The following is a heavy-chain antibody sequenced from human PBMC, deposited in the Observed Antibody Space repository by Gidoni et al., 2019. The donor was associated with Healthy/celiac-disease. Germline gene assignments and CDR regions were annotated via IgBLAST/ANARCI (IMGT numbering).Heavy chain of an antibody. CDR1: GGSISSYY. CDR2: IYYSGST. Sequence: QVQLQESGPGLVKPSETLSLTCTVSGGSISSYYWSWIRQPPGKGLEWIGYIYYSGSTNYNPSLKSRVTISVDTSKNQFSLKLSSVTAADTAVYYCARGELHWERRAFDIWGQGTMVTVSS. V-gene: IGHV4-59*01. D-gene: IGHD1-26*01. CDR3: ARGELHWERRAFDI. J-gene: IGHJ3*02.